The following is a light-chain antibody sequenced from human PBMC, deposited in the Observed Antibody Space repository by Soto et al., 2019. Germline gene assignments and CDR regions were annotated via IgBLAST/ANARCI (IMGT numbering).Light chain of an antibody. CDR1: SSDVGGYNF. V-gene: IGLV2-14*01. J-gene: IGLJ1*01. CDR3: SSYTSINSLYV. CDR2: EVT. Sequence: QSALTQPASVSGSPGQSITFSCTGTSSDVGGYNFVSWYQHHPGKAPKLMIYEVTIRASGVSIRFSGSKSGTTASLTISGLQAEDEADYYCSSYTSINSLYVFGTGTKLTVL.